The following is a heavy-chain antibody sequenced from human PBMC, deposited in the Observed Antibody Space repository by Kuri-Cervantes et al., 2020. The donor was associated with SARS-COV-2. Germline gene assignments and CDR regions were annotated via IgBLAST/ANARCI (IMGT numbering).Heavy chain of an antibody. D-gene: IGHD1-26*01. J-gene: IGHJ6*02. CDR1: GFTFSSYS. CDR2: ISSSSSTI. Sequence: GGSLRLSCAASGFTFSSYSMNWVRQAPGKGLEWVSYISSSSSTIYYADSVKGRFSISRDNSKNTLYLQMNSLKVEDTAVYYCAKDLWEWERFYFYGMDVWGQGTTVTVSS. CDR3: AKDLWEWERFYFYGMDV. V-gene: IGHV3-48*01.